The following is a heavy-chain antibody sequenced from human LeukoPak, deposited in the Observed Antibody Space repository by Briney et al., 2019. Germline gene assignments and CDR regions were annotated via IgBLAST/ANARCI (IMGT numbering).Heavy chain of an antibody. CDR3: ASGVSPIAVADDSFDY. V-gene: IGHV1-2*02. D-gene: IGHD6-19*01. CDR2: INPNSGGT. J-gene: IGHJ4*02. Sequence: GASVKVSCKASGYTFTGYYMHWVRQAPGQGLEWMGWINPNSGGTNYAQKFQGRVTMTRDTSISTAYMELSRLRSDDTAVYYCASGVSPIAVADDSFDYWGQGTLVTVSS. CDR1: GYTFTGYY.